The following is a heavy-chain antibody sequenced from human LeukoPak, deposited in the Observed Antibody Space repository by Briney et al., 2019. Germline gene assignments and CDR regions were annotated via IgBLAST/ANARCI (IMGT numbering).Heavy chain of an antibody. Sequence: GGSLRLSCAASGFTFDDYAMHWVRQAPGKGLEWVSGISWNSGSIGYADSVKGRFTISRDNAKNSLYLQMNSLRAEDTALYYCAKDSRDRSSWYDYWGQGTLVTVSS. D-gene: IGHD6-13*01. J-gene: IGHJ4*02. V-gene: IGHV3-9*01. CDR2: ISWNSGSI. CDR3: AKDSRDRSSWYDY. CDR1: GFTFDDYA.